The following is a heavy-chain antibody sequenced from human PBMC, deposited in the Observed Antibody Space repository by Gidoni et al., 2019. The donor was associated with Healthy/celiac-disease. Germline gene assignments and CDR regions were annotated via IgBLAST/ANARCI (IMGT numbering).Heavy chain of an antibody. CDR2: ISGSGGST. CDR3: AKVVRNDFDISGYDLYFDY. V-gene: IGHV3-23*01. D-gene: IGHD5-12*01. J-gene: IGHJ4*02. CDR1: GFTFSSYA. Sequence: EVQLLESGGGLVQPGGSLRLSCAASGFTFSSYAMRWVRQAPGKGLEWVSAISGSGGSTYYADSVKGRFTISRDNSKNTLYLQMNSLRAEDTAVYYCAKVVRNDFDISGYDLYFDYWGQGTLVTVSS.